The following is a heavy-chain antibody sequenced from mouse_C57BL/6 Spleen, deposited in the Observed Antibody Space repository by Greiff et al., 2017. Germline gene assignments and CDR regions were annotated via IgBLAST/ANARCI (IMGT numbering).Heavy chain of an antibody. CDR2: IDPNRGGT. CDR1: GYTFTSYW. J-gene: IGHJ2*01. CDR3: ARSHYYGNSLFDD. V-gene: IGHV1-72*01. Sequence: QVQLQQPGAELVKPGASVKLSCKASGYTFTSYWMHWVKQRPGRGLEWIGRIDPNRGGTTYNEKFKSKATLTVAQPYSTSYMQLSILTSEDSAVYYCARSHYYGNSLFDDWGKGTTLTVSS. D-gene: IGHD1-1*01.